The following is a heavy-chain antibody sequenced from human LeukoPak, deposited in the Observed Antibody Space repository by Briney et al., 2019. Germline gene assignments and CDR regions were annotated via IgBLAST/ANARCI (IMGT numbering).Heavy chain of an antibody. Sequence: EASVKVSCKASGYTLTGYYMHWVRQAPGQGLEWMGWINPNSGGTNYAQKFQGRVTMTRDTSISTAYMELSRLTSDDTAIYYCARKDYFDYWGQGTLVTASP. J-gene: IGHJ4*02. CDR1: GYTLTGYY. CDR3: ARKDYFDY. V-gene: IGHV1-2*02. CDR2: INPNSGGT.